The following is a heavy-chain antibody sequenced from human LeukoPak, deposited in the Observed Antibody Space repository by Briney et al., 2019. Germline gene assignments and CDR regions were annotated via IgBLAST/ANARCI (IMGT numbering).Heavy chain of an antibody. CDR2: ISAYNGNT. Sequence: ASVKVSCKASGYTFTSYGISWVRQAPGQGLEWMGWISAYNGNTNYAQKLQGRVTMTTDTSTSTAYMELRSLRSDDTAVYYCARDRPYSSSWYGYYMDVWGKGTTVTVSS. CDR3: ARDRPYSSSWYGYYMDV. D-gene: IGHD6-13*01. J-gene: IGHJ6*03. CDR1: GYTFTSYG. V-gene: IGHV1-18*01.